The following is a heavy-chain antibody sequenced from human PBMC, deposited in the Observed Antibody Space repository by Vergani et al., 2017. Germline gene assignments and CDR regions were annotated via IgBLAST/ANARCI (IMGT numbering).Heavy chain of an antibody. J-gene: IGHJ5*02. CDR3: AKDPYSSGWYNWFDP. V-gene: IGHV3-23*01. D-gene: IGHD6-19*01. Sequence: EVQLLESGGGLVQPGGSLRLSCAASGFTFSSYAMSWVRQAPGKGLEWVSAISGSGCSTYYADSVKGRFTISRDNSKNTLYLQMNSLRAEDTAVYYCAKDPYSSGWYNWFDPWGQGTLVTVSS. CDR1: GFTFSSYA. CDR2: ISGSGCST.